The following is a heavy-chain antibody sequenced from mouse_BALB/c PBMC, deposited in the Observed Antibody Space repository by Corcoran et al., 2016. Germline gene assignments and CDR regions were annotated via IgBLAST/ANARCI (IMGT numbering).Heavy chain of an antibody. Sequence: EVQLQQSGPELVKPGASVKMSCKASVYTFTSYDRRWVKQKPGQGLEWIGYINPYNDGTKYNEKFKGKATLTSDKSSSTAYMELSSLTSEDSAVYYCAREGRRGYFDVWGAGTTVTVSS. CDR1: VYTFTSYD. CDR3: AREGRRGYFDV. V-gene: IGHV1S136*01. J-gene: IGHJ1*01. CDR2: INPYNDGT.